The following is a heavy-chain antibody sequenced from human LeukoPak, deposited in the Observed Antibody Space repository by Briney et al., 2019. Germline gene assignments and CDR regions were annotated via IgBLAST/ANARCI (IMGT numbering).Heavy chain of an antibody. D-gene: IGHD6-19*01. V-gene: IGHV3-66*01. Sequence: GGSLRLSCAASGFTVSRNYMSWVRQAPGKGLEWVSVIYSGGSTYYADSVMGRFTISRDNSKNTLYLQMNSLRAEDTAVYYCAREGQYSSGWTENYFDYWGQGTLVTVSS. CDR1: GFTVSRNY. J-gene: IGHJ4*02. CDR2: IYSGGST. CDR3: AREGQYSSGWTENYFDY.